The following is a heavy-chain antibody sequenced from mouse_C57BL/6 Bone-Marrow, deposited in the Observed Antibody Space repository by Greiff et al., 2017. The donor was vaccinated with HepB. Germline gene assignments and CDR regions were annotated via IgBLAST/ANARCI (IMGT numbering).Heavy chain of an antibody. V-gene: IGHV1-50*01. CDR1: GYTFTSYW. Sequence: QVQLQQPGAELVKPGASVKLSCKASGYTFTSYWMQWVKQSPGQGLEWIGEIDPSDSYTNYNQKFKGKATLTVDTSSSTAYMQLSSLTSEDSAVYYCARRLGFAYWGQGTLVTVSA. J-gene: IGHJ3*01. CDR3: ARRLGFAY. D-gene: IGHD4-1*01. CDR2: IDPSDSYT.